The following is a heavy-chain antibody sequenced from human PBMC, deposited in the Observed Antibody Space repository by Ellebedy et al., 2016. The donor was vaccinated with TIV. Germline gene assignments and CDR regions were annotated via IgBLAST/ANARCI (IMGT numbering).Heavy chain of an antibody. CDR1: GYAFRIYW. V-gene: IGHV5-10-1*01. D-gene: IGHD7-27*01. Sequence: GESLKISCKASGYAFRIYWITWVCQMPGQGLEWMGRIDPSPSDSYIDYSPSFQGHVTISVDKSITTAYLQWSSLKASDTAIYYCARHELGSNAAFDYWGQGTLVTVSS. J-gene: IGHJ4*02. CDR3: ARHELGSNAAFDY. CDR2: IDPSPSDSYI.